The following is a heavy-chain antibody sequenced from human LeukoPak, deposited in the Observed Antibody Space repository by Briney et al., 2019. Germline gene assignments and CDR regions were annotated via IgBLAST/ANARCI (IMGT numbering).Heavy chain of an antibody. V-gene: IGHV3-33*01. J-gene: IGHJ6*02. D-gene: IGHD6-19*01. Sequence: GGSLRLSCAASGFTFSSYGMHWVRQAPGKGLEWVAVIWYDGSNNYYADSVKGRFTISRDNSKNTLYLQMNSLRAEDTAVYYCATGNKQWLVRYYYYGMDVWGQGTTVTVSS. CDR2: IWYDGSNN. CDR1: GFTFSSYG. CDR3: ATGNKQWLVRYYYYGMDV.